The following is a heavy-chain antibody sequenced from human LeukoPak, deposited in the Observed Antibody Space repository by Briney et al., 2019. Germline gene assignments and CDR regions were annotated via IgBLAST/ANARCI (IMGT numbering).Heavy chain of an antibody. Sequence: ASVKVSCKASGYTFTGYYMHWVRQAPGQGLEWMGWINPNSGGTNYAQKFQGRVTMTRDTSISTAYMELSRLRSDDTAVYYCARDGDGDYVRYWFDPWGQGTLVTVSS. CDR1: GYTFTGYY. V-gene: IGHV1-2*02. D-gene: IGHD4-17*01. J-gene: IGHJ5*02. CDR2: INPNSGGT. CDR3: ARDGDGDYVRYWFDP.